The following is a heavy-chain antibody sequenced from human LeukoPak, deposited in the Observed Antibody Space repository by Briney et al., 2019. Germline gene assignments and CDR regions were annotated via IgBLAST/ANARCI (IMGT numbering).Heavy chain of an antibody. V-gene: IGHV4-30-4*01. CDR1: GGSISSGDYY. CDR3: ARQIYGDLYYFDY. Sequence: RSSQTLSLTCTVSGGSISSGDYYWSGTRQPPGKGLEWIGYIYYSGSSYYIPSLKSRVTMSVNTSKNQFSLRLSSVTAADTAVYYCARQIYGDLYYFDYWGQGTLVTVSS. J-gene: IGHJ4*02. CDR2: IYYSGSS. D-gene: IGHD4-17*01.